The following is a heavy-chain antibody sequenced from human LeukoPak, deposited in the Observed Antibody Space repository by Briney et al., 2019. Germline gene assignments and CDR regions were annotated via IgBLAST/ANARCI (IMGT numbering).Heavy chain of an antibody. V-gene: IGHV4-30-4*08. CDR3: ARGGGLDPFDY. Sequence: SETLSLTCTVSGGSISSGDYYWSWIRQPPGKGLEWIGYIYYSGSTYYNPSLESRVTISVDTSKNQFSLKLSSVTAADTAVYYCARGGGLDPFDYWGQGTLVTVSS. D-gene: IGHD3-16*01. J-gene: IGHJ4*02. CDR1: GGSISSGDYY. CDR2: IYYSGST.